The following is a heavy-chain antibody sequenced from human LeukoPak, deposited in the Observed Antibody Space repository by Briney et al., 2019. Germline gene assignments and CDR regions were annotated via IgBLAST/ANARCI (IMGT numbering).Heavy chain of an antibody. CDR1: GYTFTGYY. CDR2: INPNSGGT. CDR3: ARDGVFDYYDSSGYPEY. J-gene: IGHJ4*02. V-gene: IGHV1-2*02. Sequence: ASVKVSCKASGYTFTGYYMHWVRQAPGQGLEWMGWINPNSGGTNYARKFQGRVTMTRDTSISTAYMELSRLRSDDTAVYYCARDGVFDYYDSSGYPEYWGQGTLVTVSS. D-gene: IGHD3-22*01.